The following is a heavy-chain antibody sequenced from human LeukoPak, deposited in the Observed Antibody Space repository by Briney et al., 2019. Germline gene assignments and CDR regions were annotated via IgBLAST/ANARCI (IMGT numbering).Heavy chain of an antibody. Sequence: PSETLSLTCTVSGGSISSGGYDWSWIRQHPGKGLEWIGYIYYSGSTNYNPSLKSRVTISVDTSKNQFSLKLSSVTAADTAVYYCASAYDSSGYLPDYWGQGTLVTVSS. CDR2: IYYSGST. D-gene: IGHD3-22*01. CDR3: ASAYDSSGYLPDY. J-gene: IGHJ4*02. CDR1: GGSISSGGYD. V-gene: IGHV4-31*03.